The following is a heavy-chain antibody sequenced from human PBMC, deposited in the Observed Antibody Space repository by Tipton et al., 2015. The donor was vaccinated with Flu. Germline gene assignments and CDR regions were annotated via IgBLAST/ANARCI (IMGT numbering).Heavy chain of an antibody. J-gene: IGHJ4*02. Sequence: SLRLSCAASGFTFSKSALSWVRQAPGKGLEWVSAFGGNGGTYYADSVKGRFTISRDNSENTLYLQMNSLRAEDTAVYYCAKEGGWELSSPHFDYWGQGTLVTVSS. CDR1: GFTFSKSA. V-gene: IGHV3-23*01. CDR2: FGGNGGT. D-gene: IGHD1-26*01. CDR3: AKEGGWELSSPHFDY.